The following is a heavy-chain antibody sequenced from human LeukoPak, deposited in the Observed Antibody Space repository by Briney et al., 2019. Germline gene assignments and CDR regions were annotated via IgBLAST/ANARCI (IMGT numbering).Heavy chain of an antibody. CDR3: ASEYSGYDYSSYYYYYMDV. Sequence: SETLSLTCTVSGGSISSYYRSWIRQPAGKGLEWIGRIYTSGSTNYNPSLKSRVTMSVDTSKNQFSLKLSSVTAADTAVYYCASEYSGYDYSSYYYYYMDVWGKGTTVTVSS. CDR2: IYTSGST. CDR1: GGSISSYY. D-gene: IGHD5-12*01. V-gene: IGHV4-4*07. J-gene: IGHJ6*03.